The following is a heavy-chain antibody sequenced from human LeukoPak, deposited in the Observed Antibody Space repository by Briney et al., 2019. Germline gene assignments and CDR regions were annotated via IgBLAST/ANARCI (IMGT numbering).Heavy chain of an antibody. V-gene: IGHV3-21*01. CDR3: ARDVGKAYFDY. J-gene: IGHJ4*02. Sequence: GGSLRLSCAASGFTFSSYGMKWVRQAPGKGLEWVSSISSSSVYIYYADSVKGRFIISRDNAKNSLYLQMASLRAEDTAVYYCARDVGKAYFDYWGQGTLVTVSS. D-gene: IGHD2-15*01. CDR1: GFTFSSYG. CDR2: ISSSSVYI.